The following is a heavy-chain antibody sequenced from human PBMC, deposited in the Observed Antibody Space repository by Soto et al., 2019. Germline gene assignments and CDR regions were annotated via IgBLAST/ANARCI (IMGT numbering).Heavy chain of an antibody. J-gene: IGHJ4*02. CDR1: RVSISGVY. CDR3: ARGHLWLED. V-gene: IGHV4-59*01. Sequence: PSETLSLSCALSRVSISGVYWSWIRQPPGKGLEYIGYIYYSGSTYYNPSLKSRVTVSLDSSKNQFSLKLTSVTAADTAIYYCARGHLWLEDWAQGTLVTVS. D-gene: IGHD3-3*01. CDR2: IYYSGST.